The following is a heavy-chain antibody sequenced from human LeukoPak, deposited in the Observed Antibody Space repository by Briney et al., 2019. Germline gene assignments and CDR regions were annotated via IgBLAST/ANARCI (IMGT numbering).Heavy chain of an antibody. V-gene: IGHV3-30*02. Sequence: GGSLRLSCAASGFTFSTYGMHWVRQAPGKGLELVAFIRYDGSNDYYADSVRGRFSIPRDNSKNTLYLQMSSLTPEDTAVYYCAKDLFTEWLPMDVWGKGTTVTVSS. CDR1: GFTFSTYG. J-gene: IGHJ6*03. CDR3: AKDLFTEWLPMDV. D-gene: IGHD3-3*01. CDR2: IRYDGSND.